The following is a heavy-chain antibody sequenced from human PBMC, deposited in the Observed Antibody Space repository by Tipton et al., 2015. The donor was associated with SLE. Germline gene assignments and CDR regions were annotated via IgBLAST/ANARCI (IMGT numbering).Heavy chain of an antibody. J-gene: IGHJ3*02. CDR2: INSDGRST. CDR1: GFTFSNYW. CDR3: ARGRGIAAAYAFDI. V-gene: IGHV3-74*01. Sequence: SLRLSCAASGFTFSNYWMHWVRQAPGKGLVWVSHINSDGRSTNYADSVKGRFTISRDNAKNTLYLQMNRLRAEDTAVYFCARGRGIAAAYAFDIWGQGTMVTVSS. D-gene: IGHD6-13*01.